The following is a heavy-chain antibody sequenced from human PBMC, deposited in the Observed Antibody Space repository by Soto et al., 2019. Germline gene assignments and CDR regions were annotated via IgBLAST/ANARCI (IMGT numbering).Heavy chain of an antibody. Sequence: GGSLRLSCAASGFTFSSYSMNWVRQAPGKGLEWVSSISSSSSYIYYADSVKGRFTISRDNAKNSLYLQMNSLRAEDTAVYYCARDLKYFEWLHPYYYYYGMDVWGQGTTVTFYS. CDR1: GFTFSSYS. D-gene: IGHD3-9*01. CDR2: ISSSSSYI. J-gene: IGHJ6*02. CDR3: ARDLKYFEWLHPYYYYYGMDV. V-gene: IGHV3-21*01.